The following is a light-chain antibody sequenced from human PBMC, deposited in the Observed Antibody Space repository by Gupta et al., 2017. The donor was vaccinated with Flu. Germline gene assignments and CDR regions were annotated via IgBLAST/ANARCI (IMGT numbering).Light chain of an antibody. CDR3: AAWDDSLSGSWV. CDR1: SSNIGSNY. J-gene: IGLJ3*02. V-gene: IGLV1-47*01. CDR2: RNN. Sequence: QSVLTQPPSASGTPGPRVTLSCSATSSNIGSNYVYWYQQLPGTAPKLLIYRNNQRPSGVPDRFSGSKSGTSASLAISGLRSEDEADYHCAAWDDSLSGSWVFGGGTKLTVL.